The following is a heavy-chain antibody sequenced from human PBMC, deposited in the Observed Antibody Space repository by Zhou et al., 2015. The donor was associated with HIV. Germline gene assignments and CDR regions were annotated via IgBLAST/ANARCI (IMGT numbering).Heavy chain of an antibody. CDR1: GYTFTSYD. V-gene: IGHV1-69*06. D-gene: IGHD7-27*01. CDR2: IIPIFGTA. Sequence: QVQLVQSGAEVKKPGASVTVSCEASGYTFTSYDINWMRQATGQRPEWMGGIIPIFGTASYAQRFQGRVTITADKSTSTAYMDLSSLRSEDTAVYYCAREGWGSWYFDLWGRGTLVSVSS. J-gene: IGHJ2*01. CDR3: AREGWGSWYFDL.